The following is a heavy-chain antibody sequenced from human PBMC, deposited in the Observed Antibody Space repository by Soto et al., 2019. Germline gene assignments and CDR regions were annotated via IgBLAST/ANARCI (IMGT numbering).Heavy chain of an antibody. CDR2: IIPIFGTA. CDR1: GGTFSSYA. J-gene: IGHJ4*02. V-gene: IGHV1-69*13. Sequence: ASVKVSCKASGGTFSSYAINWVRQAPGQGLEWMGGIIPIFGTANYAQKFQGRVTITADESTSTAYMELSSLRSEDTAVYYCASGPAIEAPDYWGQGTLVTVSS. CDR3: ASGPAIEAPDY.